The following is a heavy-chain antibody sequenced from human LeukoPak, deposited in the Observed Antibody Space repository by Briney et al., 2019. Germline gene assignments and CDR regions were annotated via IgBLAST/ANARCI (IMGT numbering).Heavy chain of an antibody. V-gene: IGHV4-38-2*01. Sequence: PSETLSLTCAVSGYSISSGYYWGWIRQPPGKGLEWIGSIYHSGSTYYNPSLKSRVTISVDTSKNQFSLKLSSVTAADTAVYYCVRQNPIVGMDYWGQGTLVTVSS. CDR1: GYSISSGYY. CDR2: IYHSGST. CDR3: VRQNPIVGMDY. D-gene: IGHD1-26*01. J-gene: IGHJ4*02.